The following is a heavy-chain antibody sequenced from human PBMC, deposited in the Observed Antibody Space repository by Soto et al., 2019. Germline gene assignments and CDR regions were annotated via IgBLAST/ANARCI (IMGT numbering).Heavy chain of an antibody. Sequence: GASVKVSCKASGFTFTSSAVQWVRQARGQRLEWIGWIVVGSGNTNYAQKFQERVTITRDMSTSTAYMELSSLRSEDTAVYYCAADSTQLWPNGAYYYYYGMGVWGQGTTVTVSS. CDR2: IVVGSGNT. V-gene: IGHV1-58*01. J-gene: IGHJ6*02. D-gene: IGHD5-18*01. CDR3: AADSTQLWPNGAYYYYYGMGV. CDR1: GFTFTSSA.